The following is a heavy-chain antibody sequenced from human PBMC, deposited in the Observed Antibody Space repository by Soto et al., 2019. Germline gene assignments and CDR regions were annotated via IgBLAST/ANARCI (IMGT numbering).Heavy chain of an antibody. CDR3: ARGFNDYWSGRLYMDV. CDR1: GFTFSSYS. Sequence: PGGSLRLSCAASGFTFSSYSMNWVRQAPGKGLEWVSYISSSSSTIYYADSVKGRFTISRDMAKNSLYLQMNSLRAEDTAVYYCARGFNDYWSGRLYMDVWGKGTTVTVSS. CDR2: ISSSSSTI. D-gene: IGHD3-3*01. V-gene: IGHV3-48*01. J-gene: IGHJ6*03.